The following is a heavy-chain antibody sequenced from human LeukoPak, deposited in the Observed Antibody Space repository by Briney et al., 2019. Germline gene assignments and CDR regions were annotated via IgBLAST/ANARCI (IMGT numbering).Heavy chain of an antibody. CDR1: GGSISSHTYS. CDR2: LSYSAHT. Sequence: SETLSLTCTVSGGSISSHTYSWGWIRQPPGKGLEWIGTLSYSAHTFYSSSLKSRVTISGDTSKNQFSLILTSVTAADTAVYYCARHKGPHIIRGVLRNNWFDPWGQGTLVTVSS. D-gene: IGHD3-10*01. V-gene: IGHV4-39*01. J-gene: IGHJ5*02. CDR3: ARHKGPHIIRGVLRNNWFDP.